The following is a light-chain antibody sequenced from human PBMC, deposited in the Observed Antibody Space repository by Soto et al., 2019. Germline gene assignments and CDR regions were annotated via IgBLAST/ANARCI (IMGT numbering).Light chain of an antibody. Sequence: QSALTQPASVSGSPGQSITISCTGSNSDIGAYNYVSWYQQHPGKAPKLIIHGVTNRPSGVSHRFSGSKSDYTASLTISGLQAEDEGDYYCSSYTPAYFYVFGTGTKLTVL. CDR2: GVT. V-gene: IGLV2-14*01. CDR1: NSDIGAYNY. J-gene: IGLJ1*01. CDR3: SSYTPAYFYV.